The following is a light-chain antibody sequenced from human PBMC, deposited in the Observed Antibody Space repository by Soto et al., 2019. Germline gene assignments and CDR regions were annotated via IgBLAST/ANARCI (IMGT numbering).Light chain of an antibody. CDR2: EVT. V-gene: IGLV2-14*01. CDR1: NSDVGGYDY. J-gene: IGLJ1*01. Sequence: QSVLTQPASVSGSPGQSITISCTGTNSDVGGYDYVSWYQQHPDKAPKFMIYEVTNRPSGVSHRFSGSKSGNTASLTISGLPAEDEADYYCSSYTTTRTYVFGTGTKVTVL. CDR3: SSYTTTRTYV.